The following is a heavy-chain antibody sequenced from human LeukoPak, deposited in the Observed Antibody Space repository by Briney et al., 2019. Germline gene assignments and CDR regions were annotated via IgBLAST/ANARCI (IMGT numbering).Heavy chain of an antibody. V-gene: IGHV1-2*06. D-gene: IGHD3-22*01. CDR1: GYTCTGYY. CDR2: INPNSGGT. Sequence: ASVKVSCKASGYTCTGYYMHWVRQAPGQGLEWMGRINPNSGGTNYAQKFQGRVTMTRDTSISTAYMELSRLRSDDTAVYYCARLRVNGVSSGYYYAFDYWGQGTLVTVSS. CDR3: ARLRVNGVSSGYYYAFDY. J-gene: IGHJ4*02.